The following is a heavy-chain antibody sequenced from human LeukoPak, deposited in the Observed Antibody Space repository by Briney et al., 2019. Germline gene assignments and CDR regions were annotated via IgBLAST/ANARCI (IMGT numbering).Heavy chain of an antibody. Sequence: GGSLRLSCAASGFTFSAYSMNWVRQAPGKGLEWVSFISGITSDIYYAESVKGRFTISRDNAKNSLYLQMNSLRDEDTAVYYCARVSLYYYDAGSPGPPFDPRGQGTLVTVSS. J-gene: IGHJ5*02. D-gene: IGHD3-10*01. CDR3: ARVSLYYYDAGSPGPPFDP. CDR2: ISGITSDI. CDR1: GFTFSAYS. V-gene: IGHV3-48*02.